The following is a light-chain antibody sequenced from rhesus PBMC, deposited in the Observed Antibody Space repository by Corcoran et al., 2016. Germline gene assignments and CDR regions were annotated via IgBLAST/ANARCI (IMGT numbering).Light chain of an antibody. CDR2: DAS. CDR1: QSVSSS. J-gene: IGKJ4*01. CDR3: QQYSNWPPLT. V-gene: IGKV3-17*01. Sequence: EIVLTQSPATLSLSPGERATLSCRASQSVSSSLAWYQQKPGQAPRLLIYDASSRATGIPDRFSGLESGTDFTLTISSLEPEDVGVYYCQQYSNWPPLTFGGGTKVELK.